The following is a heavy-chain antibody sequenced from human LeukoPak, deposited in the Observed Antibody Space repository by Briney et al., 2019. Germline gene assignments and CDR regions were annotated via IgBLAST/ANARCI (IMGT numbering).Heavy chain of an antibody. V-gene: IGHV3-23*01. CDR3: AKVLYGSGWYNAFDI. J-gene: IGHJ3*02. Sequence: PGGSLRLSCAASGFTLSSYGMSWVRQAPGKGLEWVSAISGSGGSTYYADSVKGRFTISRDNSKNTLYLQMNSLRAEDTAVYYCAKVLYGSGWYNAFDIWGQGTMVTVSS. CDR1: GFTLSSYG. CDR2: ISGSGGST. D-gene: IGHD6-19*01.